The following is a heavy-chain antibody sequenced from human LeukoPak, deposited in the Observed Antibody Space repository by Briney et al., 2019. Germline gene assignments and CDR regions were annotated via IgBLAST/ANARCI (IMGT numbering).Heavy chain of an antibody. V-gene: IGHV3-74*01. J-gene: IGHJ6*02. CDR2: INNDGSST. Sequence: PGGSLRLSCAASGSTFSRYWMNWVRQAPGKGLVWVSRINNDGSSTIYADSVKGRFTISRDNAKNTRYLQMNSLRAEDTAVYYCARDRIAAAGGYFYGMDVWGQGTTVTVSS. CDR3: ARDRIAAAGGYFYGMDV. D-gene: IGHD6-13*01. CDR1: GSTFSRYW.